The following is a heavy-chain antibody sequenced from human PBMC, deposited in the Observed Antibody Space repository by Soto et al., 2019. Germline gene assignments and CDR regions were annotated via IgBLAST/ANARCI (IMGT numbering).Heavy chain of an antibody. J-gene: IGHJ4*02. V-gene: IGHV5-51*01. CDR3: ASGSRDCSGGSCYSH. Sequence: GESLKISCKASGYDFGAYWIAWVRQMPGKGLELMGIIFPGDSDIIYSPSFQGQVTISVDQSITTAYLQWSSLRASDTAIYYCASGSRDCSGGSCYSHWGQGTLVTVSS. D-gene: IGHD2-15*01. CDR2: IFPGDSDI. CDR1: GYDFGAYW.